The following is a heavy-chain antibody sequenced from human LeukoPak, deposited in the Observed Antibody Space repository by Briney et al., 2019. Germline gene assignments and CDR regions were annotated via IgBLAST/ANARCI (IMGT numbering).Heavy chain of an antibody. D-gene: IGHD6-13*01. Sequence: GGSLRLSCVASGFIFNKHAMSWVRQAPGKGLEWVSGLSGSGSSTDYADSVKGRFTVSRDNSKNTLYLQMNSLRAEDTAVYYCAKTRPLDSSSWSHGDYWGQGTLVTVSS. J-gene: IGHJ4*02. V-gene: IGHV3-23*01. CDR3: AKTRPLDSSSWSHGDY. CDR1: GFIFNKHA. CDR2: LSGSGSST.